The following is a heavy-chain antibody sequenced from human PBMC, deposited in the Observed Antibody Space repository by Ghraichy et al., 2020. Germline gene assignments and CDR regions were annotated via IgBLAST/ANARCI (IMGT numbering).Heavy chain of an antibody. CDR3: AKALGRYYYYGMDV. CDR1: GFTFSSYG. V-gene: IGHV3-30*18. Sequence: GGSLRLSCAASGFTFSSYGMHWVRQAPGKGLEWVAVISYDGSNKYYADSVKGRFTISRDNSKNTLYLQMNSLRAEDTAVYYCAKALGRYYYYGMDVWGQGTTVTVSS. J-gene: IGHJ6*02. CDR2: ISYDGSNK.